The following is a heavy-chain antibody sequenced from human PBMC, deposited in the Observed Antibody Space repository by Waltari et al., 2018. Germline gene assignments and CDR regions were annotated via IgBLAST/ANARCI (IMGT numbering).Heavy chain of an antibody. CDR3: ARENRQWLAPEPYYFDY. CDR1: GFLFSTYS. D-gene: IGHD6-19*01. Sequence: QVQLVESGGGVVTPGRSLRLSCAASGFLFSTYSMPWVRQAPGKGLEWVAVLSYDGSNKYYADSLKGRFTISRDNSNNTLYLQMNTLTPEDTAVYFCARENRQWLAPEPYYFDYWGLGTLVTVTS. CDR2: LSYDGSNK. J-gene: IGHJ4*02. V-gene: IGHV3-30*04.